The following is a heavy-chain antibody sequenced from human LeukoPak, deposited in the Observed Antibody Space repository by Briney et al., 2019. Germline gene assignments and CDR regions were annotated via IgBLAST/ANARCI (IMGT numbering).Heavy chain of an antibody. CDR2: INANGGSK. CDR3: AKGANSGNY. Sequence: HSGVSLRLLCAASGFPFISLAMSWVRQSRGKGREWVSVINANGGSKSHAGSVNGRFTISRYNSRNTLYLKMNSLRVEDTVVYYCAKGANSGNYWGQGSLVSVSS. V-gene: IGHV3-23*01. D-gene: IGHD4/OR15-4a*01. J-gene: IGHJ4*02. CDR1: GFPFISLA.